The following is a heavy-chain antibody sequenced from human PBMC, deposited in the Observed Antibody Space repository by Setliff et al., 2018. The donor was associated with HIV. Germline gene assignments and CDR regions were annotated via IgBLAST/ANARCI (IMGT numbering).Heavy chain of an antibody. V-gene: IGHV4-39*01. CDR3: ARHAAIRRDGYRGPNAPDY. CDR2: IYYSGST. CDR1: GGSISSSSYY. Sequence: KTSETLSLTCTVSGGSISSSSYYWGWIRQPPGKGLEWIGSIYYSGSTYYNPSLKSRVTISVDTSKNQFSLKLSSVTAADTAVYYCARHAAIRRDGYRGPNAPDYWGQGTLVTVSS. J-gene: IGHJ4*02. D-gene: IGHD5-12*01.